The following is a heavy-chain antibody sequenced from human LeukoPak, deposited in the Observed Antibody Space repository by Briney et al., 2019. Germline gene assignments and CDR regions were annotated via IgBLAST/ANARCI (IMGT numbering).Heavy chain of an antibody. CDR3: ARAIGWVRGTAFDI. J-gene: IGHJ3*02. CDR1: GFTFRSYG. Sequence: GGSPRLSCAASGFTFRSYGMSWVRQAPGKGLEWVSVIYSGGSTYYADSVKGRFTISRDNSKNTLYLQMNSLRAEDTAVYYCARAIGWVRGTAFDIWGQGTMVTVSS. V-gene: IGHV3-53*01. D-gene: IGHD3-10*01. CDR2: IYSGGST.